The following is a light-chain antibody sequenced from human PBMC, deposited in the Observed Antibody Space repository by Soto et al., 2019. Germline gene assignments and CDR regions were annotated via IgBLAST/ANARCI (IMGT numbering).Light chain of an antibody. CDR3: QQYNSYSWT. Sequence: DIQMTQSPSNLSASVGDRVTITCRASQSISIWLAWYQQKPGKAPNLLIYKASTLESGVPSRFSGSGSGTEFTLTISSLQPDDFATYYCQQYNSYSWTFGQGTKVEIK. V-gene: IGKV1-5*03. J-gene: IGKJ1*01. CDR1: QSISIW. CDR2: KAS.